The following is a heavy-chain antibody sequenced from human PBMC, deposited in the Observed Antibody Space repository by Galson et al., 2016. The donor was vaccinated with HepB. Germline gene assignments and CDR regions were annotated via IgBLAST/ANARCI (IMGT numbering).Heavy chain of an antibody. CDR3: ARGTALTGLDF. J-gene: IGHJ4*02. D-gene: IGHD2-21*02. V-gene: IGHV6-1*01. CDR1: GDSVSSNSGA. Sequence: CAISGDSVSSNSGARNWIRQSPSRGLEWLGRTYYRSKWYDDYAVSFKSRITINPVTSKNQFSLQLNSVTPEDTAVYYCARGTALTGLDFWGQGTLVTVSS. CDR2: TYYRSKWYD.